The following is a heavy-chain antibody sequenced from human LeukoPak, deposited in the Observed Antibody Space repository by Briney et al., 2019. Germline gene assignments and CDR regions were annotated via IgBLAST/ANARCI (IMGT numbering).Heavy chain of an antibody. V-gene: IGHV3-7*01. J-gene: IGHJ4*02. CDR3: ARDPDHGALDY. CDR2: INQDGSGK. CDR1: GLTFSRCW. D-gene: IGHD4-17*01. Sequence: GGSLRLSCAASGLTFSRCWMSWVRQAPGKGLEGVADINQDGSGKYYVDSVKGRFTVSRDNAKNSLYLQMNSLRAEDTAVYYCARDPDHGALDYWGQGTPVTVSS.